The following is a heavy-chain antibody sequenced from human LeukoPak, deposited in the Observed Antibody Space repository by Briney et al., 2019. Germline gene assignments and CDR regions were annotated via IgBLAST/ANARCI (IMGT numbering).Heavy chain of an antibody. D-gene: IGHD5-12*01. CDR3: AREGYSGFDY. V-gene: IGHV4-34*01. Sequence: NPSETLSLTCAVYGGSFSGYYWSWIRQPPGKGLEWIGEINHSGSTNYNPSLKSRVTTSVDTSKNQFSLKLSSVTAADTAVYYCAREGYSGFDYWGQGTLVTVSS. CDR2: INHSGST. J-gene: IGHJ4*02. CDR1: GGSFSGYY.